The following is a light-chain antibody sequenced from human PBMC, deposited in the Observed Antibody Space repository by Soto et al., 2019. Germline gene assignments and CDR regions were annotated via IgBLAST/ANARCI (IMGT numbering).Light chain of an antibody. CDR1: SSNIGAGYN. V-gene: IGLV1-40*01. Sequence: QSVLTQPPSVSGAPGQRVTISCTGSSSNIGAGYNVHWYQQLPGTAPKLLICGNTNRPSGVPDRFSASKSDTSASLAITGLQSEDEAFYYCQSFDSTLSGGVFGTGTKVTVL. CDR3: QSFDSTLSGGV. CDR2: GNT. J-gene: IGLJ1*01.